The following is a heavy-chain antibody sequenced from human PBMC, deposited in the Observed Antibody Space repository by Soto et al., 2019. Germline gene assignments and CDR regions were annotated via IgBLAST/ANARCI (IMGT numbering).Heavy chain of an antibody. V-gene: IGHV4-34*01. CDR1: GGSFSGYY. D-gene: IGHD2-2*01. Sequence: SETLSLTCAVYGGSFSGYYWSWIRQPPGKGREWIGDINHSGSTNYNPSLKSRVTISVDTSKNQFSLKLSSVTAADTAVYYCARQLPPAAYYYYDMDVWGQGTTVTVSS. CDR3: ARQLPPAAYYYYDMDV. J-gene: IGHJ6*02. CDR2: INHSGST.